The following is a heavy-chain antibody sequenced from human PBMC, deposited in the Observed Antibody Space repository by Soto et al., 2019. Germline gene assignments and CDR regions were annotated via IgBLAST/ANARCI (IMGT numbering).Heavy chain of an antibody. CDR1: GGSISSGGYY. CDR3: ARDFGVVVPAARNAFDI. Sequence: QVQLQESGPGLVKPSQTLSLTCTVSGGSISSGGYYWSWIRQHPGKGLEWIGYIYYSGSTYYNPSLKSRVTISVDTSKNQFSLKLSSVTAADTAVYYCARDFGVVVPAARNAFDIWDQGTMVTVSS. J-gene: IGHJ3*02. D-gene: IGHD2-2*01. V-gene: IGHV4-31*03. CDR2: IYYSGST.